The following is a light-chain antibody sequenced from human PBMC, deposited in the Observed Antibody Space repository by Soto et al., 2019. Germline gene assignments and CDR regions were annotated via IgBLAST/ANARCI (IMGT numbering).Light chain of an antibody. CDR3: QSYDSSLSVV. V-gene: IGLV1-40*01. J-gene: IGLJ2*01. CDR2: DNN. CDR1: GSTIGAGYD. Sequence: QSVLTQPPSVSGAPGQRVTISCTGSGSTIGAGYDVHWYQHLPGTAPKLIIYDNNNRPSGVPDRFSGSKSGTSASLAISGLQAEDEADYYCQSYDSSLSVVFGGGTKLTVL.